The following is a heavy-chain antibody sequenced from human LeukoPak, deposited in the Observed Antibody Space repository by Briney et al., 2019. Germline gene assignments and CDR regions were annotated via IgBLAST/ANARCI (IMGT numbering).Heavy chain of an antibody. CDR2: ISWNSDKI. V-gene: IGHV3-9*01. J-gene: IGHJ3*01. CDR1: GLTFDDYA. CDR3: AKDRAVVAPLLAFDV. Sequence: PGRSLRLSCVASGLTFDDYAVNWVRQAPGKGLEWVASISWNSDKIDYADSVKGRFTISRDTAKNSLYLQMNSLRTEDTALYYCAKDRAVVAPLLAFDVWGPGTMVTVSS. D-gene: IGHD4-23*01.